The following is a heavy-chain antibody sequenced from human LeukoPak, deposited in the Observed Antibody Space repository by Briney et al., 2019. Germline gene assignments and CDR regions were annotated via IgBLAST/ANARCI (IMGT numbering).Heavy chain of an antibody. J-gene: IGHJ4*02. V-gene: IGHV3-48*01. CDR2: ISSSSSTI. D-gene: IGHD6-13*01. CDR1: GFTFSSYS. CDR3: ARSLEAGYSSSWYWGY. Sequence: PGGSLRLSCAASGFTFSSYSMNWVRQAPGKGLEWVSYISSSSSTIYYADSVKGRFTISRDNAKNSLYLQMNSLRAEDTAVYYCARSLEAGYSSSWYWGYWGQGTLVTVSS.